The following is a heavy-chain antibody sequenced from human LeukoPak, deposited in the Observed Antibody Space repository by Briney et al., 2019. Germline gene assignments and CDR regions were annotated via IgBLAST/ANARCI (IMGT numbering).Heavy chain of an antibody. CDR2: INSSGSTI. D-gene: IGHD3-16*01. CDR3: ARVANLYYDYVWGSSY. J-gene: IGHJ4*02. CDR1: GFTFSDYY. V-gene: IGHV3-11*04. Sequence: TGGSLRLSCAASGFTFSDYYMSWIRQAPGKGLEWVSYINSSGSTIYYADSVKGRFTISRDNAKNSLYLQMNSLRAEDTAVYYGARVANLYYDYVWGSSYWGQGNLVTVSS.